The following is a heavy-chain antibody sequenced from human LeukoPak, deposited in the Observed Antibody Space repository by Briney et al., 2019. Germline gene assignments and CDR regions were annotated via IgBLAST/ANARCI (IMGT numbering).Heavy chain of an antibody. D-gene: IGHD2-2*01. V-gene: IGHV1-2*04. Sequence: ASVKVSCKASGYTFTGYYMHWVRQAPGQGLEWMGWINPNSGGTNYAQKFQGWVTMTRDTSISTAYMELSSLRSEDTAVYYCARDWDIVVVPAAMLPYYYYGMDVWGQGTTVTVSS. CDR2: INPNSGGT. CDR1: GYTFTGYY. J-gene: IGHJ6*02. CDR3: ARDWDIVVVPAAMLPYYYYGMDV.